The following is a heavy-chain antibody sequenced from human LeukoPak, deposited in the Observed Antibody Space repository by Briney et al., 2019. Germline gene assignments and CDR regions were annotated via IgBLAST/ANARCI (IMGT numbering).Heavy chain of an antibody. CDR1: GGTFSSYA. V-gene: IGHV1-69*01. CDR3: AGSTVTRLAEYFQP. J-gene: IGHJ1*01. Sequence: SVKVSCKASGGTFSSYAISWLRQAAGQGREWMGGISTIVSTANYAQKLQRRITTTEDDSTSTAYMEMSSLRSEATAVYYCAGSTVTRLAEYFQPWGQGTLVTVSS. D-gene: IGHD4-17*01. CDR2: ISTIVSTA.